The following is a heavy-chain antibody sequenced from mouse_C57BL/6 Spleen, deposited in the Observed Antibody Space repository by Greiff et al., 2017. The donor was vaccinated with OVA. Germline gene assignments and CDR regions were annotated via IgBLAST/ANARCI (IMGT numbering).Heavy chain of an antibody. CDR1: GYAFSSSW. J-gene: IGHJ4*01. CDR3: ARSREGYYAMDY. V-gene: IGHV1-82*01. CDR2: IYPGDGDT. Sequence: VQLQQSGPELVKPGASVKISCKASGYAFSSSWMNWVKQRPGKGLEWIGRIYPGDGDTNYNGKFKGKATLTADKSSSTAYMQLSSLTSEDSAVYFCARSREGYYAMDYWGQGTSVTGSS.